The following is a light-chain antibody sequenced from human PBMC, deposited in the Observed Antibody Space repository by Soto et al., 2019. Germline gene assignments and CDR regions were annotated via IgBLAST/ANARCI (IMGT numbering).Light chain of an antibody. V-gene: IGKV2D-29*01. Sequence: DIVMTQTPLSLSVTPGQPASISCKSSQSLLHSNGKTYLFWHLQKPGQPPQVLIYEVSNRLSGVPDRFSGSGSGTDFTLKISRVEAEDVGIYYCMHSVRLPPTFGQGTRLEIK. CDR2: EVS. CDR3: MHSVRLPPT. CDR1: QSLLHSNGKTY. J-gene: IGKJ5*01.